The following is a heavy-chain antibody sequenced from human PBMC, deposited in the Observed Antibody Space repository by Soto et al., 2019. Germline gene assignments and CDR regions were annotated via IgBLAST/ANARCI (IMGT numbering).Heavy chain of an antibody. CDR2: IYWDDNN. CDR3: AHSDPSDDFWSGSPFH. V-gene: IGHV2-5*02. D-gene: IGHD3-3*01. CDR1: GFSLSTSGVG. Sequence: SGPTLVNPTQTLTLTCTFSGFSLSTSGVGVGWIRQPPGKALEWLALIYWDDNNRYSPSLKNRLTVTKDTSKNQVVLTMTNMDPVDTGTYYCAHSDPSDDFWSGSPFHWGQGSQVTVSS. J-gene: IGHJ4*02.